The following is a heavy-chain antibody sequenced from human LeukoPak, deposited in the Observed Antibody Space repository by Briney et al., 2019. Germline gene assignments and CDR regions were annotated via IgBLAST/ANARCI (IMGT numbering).Heavy chain of an antibody. CDR1: GGSISSSSYY. J-gene: IGHJ4*02. CDR3: ARDGEYYGSGSYFDY. V-gene: IGHV4-39*07. Sequence: SETLSLTCTVSGGSISSSSYYWGWIRQPPGKGLEWIGSIYHSGSTYYNPSLKSRVTISVDTSKNQFSLKLSSVTAADMAVYYCARDGEYYGSGSYFDYWGQGTLVTVSS. CDR2: IYHSGST. D-gene: IGHD3-10*01.